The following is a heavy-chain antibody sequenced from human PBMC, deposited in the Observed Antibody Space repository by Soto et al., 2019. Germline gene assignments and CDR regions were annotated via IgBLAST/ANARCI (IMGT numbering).Heavy chain of an antibody. CDR1: GGTFSSYA. J-gene: IGHJ6*02. V-gene: IGHV1-69*01. CDR3: AVARQVGRFFYGMDV. Sequence: QVQLVQSGAEVKKPGSSVKVSCKASGGTFSSYAITWVRQAPGQGLEWMGGIIPILGAANYAQKLQGRVTIIADDSTNTAYIELSSLGSEDTAMYYCAVARQVGRFFYGMDVWGQGTTVTVSS. CDR2: IIPILGAA. D-gene: IGHD1-26*01.